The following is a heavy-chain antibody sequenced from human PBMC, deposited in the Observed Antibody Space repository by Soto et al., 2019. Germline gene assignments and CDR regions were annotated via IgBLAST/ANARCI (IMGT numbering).Heavy chain of an antibody. Sequence: WWSLRLSCAASGFTFSNAWMSWVRQAPGKGLEWVGRIKSKTDGETTYYADSVKGRFTISRDNSKNTLYLQMSSLRADDTAVYYCAPMGVWGQGTTVTVSS. CDR3: APMGV. V-gene: IGHV3-15*01. CDR1: GFTFSNAW. CDR2: IKSKTDGETT. J-gene: IGHJ6*02.